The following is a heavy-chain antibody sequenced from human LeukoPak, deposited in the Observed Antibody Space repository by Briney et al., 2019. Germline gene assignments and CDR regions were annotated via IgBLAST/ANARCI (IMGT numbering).Heavy chain of an antibody. V-gene: IGHV3-33*01. CDR3: ARYMTTVTTFDY. Sequence: GRSLRLSCAASGFXFSSYGIHWVRQAPGKGLEWVALIWYDGSHKKYADSVKGRFTISRDNPKNTLYLQMSSLRADDTAVYYCARYMTTVTTFDYWGQGTLVTVSS. J-gene: IGHJ4*02. CDR2: IWYDGSHK. CDR1: GFXFSSYG. D-gene: IGHD4-17*01.